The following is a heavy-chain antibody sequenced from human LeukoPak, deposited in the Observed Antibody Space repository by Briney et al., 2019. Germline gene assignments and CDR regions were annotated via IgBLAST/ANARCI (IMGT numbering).Heavy chain of an antibody. V-gene: IGHV3-7*01. CDR3: ARIVGGDIDY. CDR2: IKQDGSER. J-gene: IGHJ4*02. Sequence: RAGGSLRLSCAASGFTLSNYWMSWVRQAPGKGLEWVANIKQDGSERYYVDSVKGRFTFSRDNAKNSLHLQMNSLRADDTAVYYCARIVGGDIDYWGQGTLVTVSS. CDR1: GFTLSNYW. D-gene: IGHD5-12*01.